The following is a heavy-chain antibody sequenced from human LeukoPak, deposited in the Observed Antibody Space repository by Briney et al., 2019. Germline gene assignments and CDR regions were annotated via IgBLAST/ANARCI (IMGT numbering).Heavy chain of an antibody. D-gene: IGHD1-26*01. CDR1: GGFMSTSTYY. J-gene: IGHJ4*02. CDR3: ATVAIRTGATTN. CDR2: FYYSGTT. Sequence: PSETLSLTCTVSGGFMSTSTYYWAWIRQSPGKGLEWLGSFYYSGTTHYSPSLKSRVTISTDMSSTQFSLKVTSVTAADTAVYYCATVAIRTGATTNWGQGTLVTVSS. V-gene: IGHV4-39*01.